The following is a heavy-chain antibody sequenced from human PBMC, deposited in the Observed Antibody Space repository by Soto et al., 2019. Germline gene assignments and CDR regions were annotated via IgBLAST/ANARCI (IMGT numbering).Heavy chain of an antibody. Sequence: SETLSLTCTVSGGSISSSSYYWGWIRQPPGKGLEWIGSIYYSGSTYYNPSLKSRVTISVDTSKNQFSLKLSSVTAADTAVYYCARQGTQLDGHYYGMDVWGQGTTVTVSS. V-gene: IGHV4-39*01. CDR1: GGSISSSSYY. J-gene: IGHJ6*02. CDR2: IYYSGST. CDR3: ARQGTQLDGHYYGMDV. D-gene: IGHD6-13*01.